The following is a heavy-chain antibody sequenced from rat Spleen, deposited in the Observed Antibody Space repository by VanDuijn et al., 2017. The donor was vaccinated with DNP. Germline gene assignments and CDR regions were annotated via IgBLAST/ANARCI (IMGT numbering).Heavy chain of an antibody. CDR3: VREHILQPFDY. J-gene: IGHJ2*01. CDR2: IWTNGST. D-gene: IGHD1-1*01. CDR1: GFSLTSYH. V-gene: IGHV2-43*01. Sequence: QVQLKESGPGLVQPSQTLSLTCTVSGFSLTSYHVSWVRQPPGKGLEWMGMIWTNGSTDYNSDLKSRLSISRDTSKSQVFLKMNSLQTEDIGTYYCVREHILQPFDYWGQGVMVTVSS.